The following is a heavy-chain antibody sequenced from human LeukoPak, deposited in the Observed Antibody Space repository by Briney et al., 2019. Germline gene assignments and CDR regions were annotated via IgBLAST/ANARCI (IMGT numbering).Heavy chain of an antibody. D-gene: IGHD3-22*01. CDR3: ARRCYDSYTYRYFDL. CDR1: GFTFSSYA. CDR2: ISGNGGST. Sequence: GGSLRLSCAASGFTFSSYAMIWVRQAPGKGLEWVSAISGNGGSTYYADSVKGRFTISRDNSKNTLYLQLSSLRAEDTAVYYCARRCYDSYTYRYFDLWGRGTLVTVSS. J-gene: IGHJ2*01. V-gene: IGHV3-23*01.